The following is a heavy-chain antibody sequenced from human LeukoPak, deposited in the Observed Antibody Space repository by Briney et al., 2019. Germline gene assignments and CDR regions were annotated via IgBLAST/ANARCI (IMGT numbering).Heavy chain of an antibody. V-gene: IGHV3-30*02. J-gene: IGHJ4*02. CDR2: IRYDGNDK. D-gene: IGHD2-2*01. CDR3: AKDRNIVVIIAATLFDY. CDR1: GFTFSSYG. Sequence: GGSLRLSCAASGFTFSSYGMHWVRQAPGKGLGWVAFIRYDGNDKYYADSMRGRFTISRDNSKNTLYLQMNSLRPEDTALYYCAKDRNIVVIIAATLFDYWGQGTLVTVSS.